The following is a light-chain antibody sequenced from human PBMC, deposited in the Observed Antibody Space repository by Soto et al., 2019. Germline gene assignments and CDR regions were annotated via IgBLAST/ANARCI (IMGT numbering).Light chain of an antibody. CDR3: QQYYNTPLT. J-gene: IGKJ4*01. Sequence: DIVMTQSPASLAVSLGERATINCKSSQNLVYGSNNDSSLAWYQQRRGHRPKQLFYWASTRESGVPDRFSGSGSGTDFSLTISNLQDEDVASYYCQQYYNTPLTFGGGNKVEIK. CDR2: WAS. V-gene: IGKV4-1*01. CDR1: QNLVYGSNNDSS.